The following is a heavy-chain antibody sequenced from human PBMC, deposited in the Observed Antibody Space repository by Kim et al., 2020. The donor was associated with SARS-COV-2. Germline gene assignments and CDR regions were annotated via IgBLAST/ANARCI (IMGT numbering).Heavy chain of an antibody. CDR2: ISGSGGST. J-gene: IGHJ6*02. CDR1: GFTFSSYA. Sequence: GSLRLSCAASGFTFSSYAMSWVRQAPGKGLEWVSAISGSGGSTYYADSVKGRFTISRDNSKNTLYLQMNSLRAEDTAVYYCANYGSGSYYMSYYYYGMDVWGQGTTVTVSS. D-gene: IGHD3-10*01. V-gene: IGHV3-23*01. CDR3: ANYGSGSYYMSYYYYGMDV.